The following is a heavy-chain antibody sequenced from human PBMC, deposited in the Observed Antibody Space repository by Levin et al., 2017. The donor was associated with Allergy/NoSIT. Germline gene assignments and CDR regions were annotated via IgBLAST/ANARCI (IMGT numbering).Heavy chain of an antibody. D-gene: IGHD5-12*01. CDR3: ARSQIYSGYDWLDY. CDR1: GYTFTGYY. CDR2: INPNSGGT. J-gene: IGHJ4*02. V-gene: IGHV1-2*02. Sequence: GESLKISCKASGYTFTGYYMHWVRQAPGQGLEWMGWINPNSGGTNYAQKFQGRVTMTRDTSISTAYMELSRLRSDDTAVYYCARSQIYSGYDWLDYWGQGTLVTVSS.